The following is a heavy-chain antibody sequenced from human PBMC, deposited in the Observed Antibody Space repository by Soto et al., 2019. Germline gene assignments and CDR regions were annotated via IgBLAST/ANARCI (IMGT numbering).Heavy chain of an antibody. CDR3: ATDLGYCSSTSCYFDY. V-gene: IGHV1-3*01. Sequence: GASVKVSCKASGYTFTSYAMHWVRQAPGQRLEWMGWINAGNGNTKYSQKFQGRVTITRDTSASTAYMELSSLRSEDTAVYYCATDLGYCSSTSCYFDYWGQGTLVTVSS. D-gene: IGHD2-2*01. J-gene: IGHJ4*02. CDR2: INAGNGNT. CDR1: GYTFTSYA.